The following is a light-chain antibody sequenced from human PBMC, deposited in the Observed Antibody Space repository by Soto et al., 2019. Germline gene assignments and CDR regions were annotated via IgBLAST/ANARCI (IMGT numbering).Light chain of an antibody. CDR3: PQYSSWT. V-gene: IGKV3-20*01. CDR1: QTISSNT. J-gene: IGKJ1*01. CDR2: GTS. Sequence: EIVLTQSPGTLSVSPGERATLSCRASQTISSNTLAWYQQKPGQAPSLLIYGTSNRATGIPDRFSGSGSGTDFTLTISRLEPEDSAIYYCPQYSSWTFGQGTKVEIK.